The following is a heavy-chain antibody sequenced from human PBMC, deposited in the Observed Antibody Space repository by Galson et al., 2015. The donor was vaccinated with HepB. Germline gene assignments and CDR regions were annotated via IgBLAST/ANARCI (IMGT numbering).Heavy chain of an antibody. J-gene: IGHJ4*02. Sequence: SLRLSCAASGFTFSSYGMHWVRQAPGKGLEWVTFISYDESNKYYADSVKGRFTISRDNSKNTLYLQMNNLRTEDTAVYYCAKVGGMYGDYHYFDYWGQGTLVTVSS. CDR2: ISYDESNK. CDR3: AKVGGMYGDYHYFDY. V-gene: IGHV3-30*18. CDR1: GFTFSSYG. D-gene: IGHD4-17*01.